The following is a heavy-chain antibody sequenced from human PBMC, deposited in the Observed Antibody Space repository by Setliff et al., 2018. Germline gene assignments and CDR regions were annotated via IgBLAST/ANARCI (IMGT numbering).Heavy chain of an antibody. CDR3: ARDSQLGFYYFDS. J-gene: IGHJ4*02. Sequence: ASVKVSCKASGDTLTTYAIHWVRQAPGQGLEWMGMIIPNFGSPHYAQRFQDRVIITADVSTRTAYMDLSSLRSEDTAIYYCARDSQLGFYYFDSWGRGTLVTV. V-gene: IGHV1-69*13. CDR2: IIPNFGSP. CDR1: GDTLTTYA. D-gene: IGHD1-1*01.